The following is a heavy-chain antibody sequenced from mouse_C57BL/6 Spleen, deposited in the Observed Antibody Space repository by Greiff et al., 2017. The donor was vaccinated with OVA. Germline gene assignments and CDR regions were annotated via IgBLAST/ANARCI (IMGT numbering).Heavy chain of an antibody. J-gene: IGHJ3*01. CDR1: GYTFTSYT. V-gene: IGHV1-4*01. Sequence: QVQLQQSGAELARPGASVKMSCKASGYTFTSYTMHWVKQRPGQGLEWIGYINPSSGYTKYNQKFKDKATLTADKSSSTAYMQLSSLTSEDSAVYYGARSPYYSNYVGAYWGQGTLVTVSA. D-gene: IGHD2-5*01. CDR2: INPSSGYT. CDR3: ARSPYYSNYVGAY.